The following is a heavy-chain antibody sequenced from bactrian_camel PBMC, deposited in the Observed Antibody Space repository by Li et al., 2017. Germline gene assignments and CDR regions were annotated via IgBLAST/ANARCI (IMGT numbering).Heavy chain of an antibody. D-gene: IGHD5*01. CDR3: AAELRVGVWNY. J-gene: IGHJ4*01. CDR1: GFTFSNYG. CDR2: ISNGGGID. Sequence: VQLVESGGGLVQPGGSLSLSCAASGFTFSNYGMTWVRQAPGMGLEWVSSISNGGGIDSYADSVKGRFTISRDNAKNTLYLQMNSLKPEDTAMYYCAAELRVGVWNYWGQGTQVTVS. V-gene: IGHV3S40*01.